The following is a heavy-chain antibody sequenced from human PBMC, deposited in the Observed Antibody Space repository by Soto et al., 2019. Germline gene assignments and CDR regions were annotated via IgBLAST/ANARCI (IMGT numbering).Heavy chain of an antibody. J-gene: IGHJ1*01. CDR1: GGSMVSYY. Sequence: QVQLQESGPGLVKPSETLSLTCTVSGGSMVSYYWSWIRQPPGKELEWIGYIFYSGSTNYNPSLTXRXTXXVDTSKNQVFLKLSSVTAADTAVYYCARDGVFFHHWGQGTLVTVSS. CDR3: ARDGVFFHH. CDR2: IFYSGST. V-gene: IGHV4-59*01. D-gene: IGHD3-10*01.